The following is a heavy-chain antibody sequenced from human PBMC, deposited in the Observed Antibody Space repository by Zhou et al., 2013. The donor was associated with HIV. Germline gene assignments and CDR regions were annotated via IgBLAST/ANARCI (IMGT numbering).Heavy chain of an antibody. CDR2: IIPMFGTT. CDR1: GYTLTDYY. D-gene: IGHD3-10*01. Sequence: QVQLVQSGAEVKKPGASVKVSCKASGYTLTDYYMHWVRQAPGHGLEWMGGIIPMFGTTNYAQKFQGRVTITTDDSTSTAYMELSSLRSEDTAVYYCARVMVRGVVIRAWFDPWGQGTLVTVSS. CDR3: ARVMVRGVVIRAWFDP. V-gene: IGHV1-69*01. J-gene: IGHJ5*02.